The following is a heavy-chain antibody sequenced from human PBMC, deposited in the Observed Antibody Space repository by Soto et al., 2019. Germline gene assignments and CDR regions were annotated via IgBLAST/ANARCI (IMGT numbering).Heavy chain of an antibody. CDR3: ARTVPGTDYDILTGPTDYYYFDY. CDR1: GGSISSYY. V-gene: IGHV4-59*08. D-gene: IGHD3-9*01. CDR2: IYYSGST. J-gene: IGHJ4*02. Sequence: SETLSLTCTVSGGSISSYYWSWIRQPPGKGLEWIGYIYYSGSTNYNPSLKSRVTISVDTSKNQFSLKLSSVTAADTAVYYCARTVPGTDYDILTGPTDYYYFDYWGQGTLVTVS.